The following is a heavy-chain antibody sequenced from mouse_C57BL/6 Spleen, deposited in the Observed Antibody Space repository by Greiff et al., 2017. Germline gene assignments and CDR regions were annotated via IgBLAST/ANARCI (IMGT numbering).Heavy chain of an antibody. V-gene: IGHV5-12*01. CDR2: ISNGGGST. D-gene: IGHD2-5*01. J-gene: IGHJ2*01. Sequence: DVQLVESGGGLVQPGGSLKLSCAASGFTFSDYYMYWVRQTPEKRLEWVAYISNGGGSTYYPDTVKGRFTISRDNAKNTLYLQMSRLKSEDTAMYYCARQGGPYYSNVFDYWGQGTTLTVSS. CDR1: GFTFSDYY. CDR3: ARQGGPYYSNVFDY.